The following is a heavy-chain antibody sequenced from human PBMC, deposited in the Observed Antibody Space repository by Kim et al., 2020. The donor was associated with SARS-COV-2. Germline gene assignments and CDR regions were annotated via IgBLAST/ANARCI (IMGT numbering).Heavy chain of an antibody. CDR1: GFTFSSYG. V-gene: IGHV3-33*05. CDR3: ARAGSWLGGSLGW. Sequence: GGSLRLSCAASGFTFSSYGMHWVRQAPGKGLEWVAVISYDGSNKYYADSVKGRFTISRDNSKNTLYLQMNSLRAEDTAVYYCARAGSWLGGSLGWWGQGTLVTVSS. J-gene: IGHJ4*02. D-gene: IGHD6-13*01. CDR2: ISYDGSNK.